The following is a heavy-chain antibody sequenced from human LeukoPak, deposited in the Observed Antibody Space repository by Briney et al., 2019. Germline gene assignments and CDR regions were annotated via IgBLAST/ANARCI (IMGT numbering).Heavy chain of an antibody. CDR2: ISLSGST. Sequence: PSETLSLTCTVSGYSVSSGYSWGWIRQPPGKGLEWIGSISLSGSTYYNTSLKSRVTISGDTSKNQFSLKLGSVTAADTAVYYCARTRYYYNSRSYGAPYYFDYWGQGTLVTVSS. J-gene: IGHJ4*02. D-gene: IGHD3-10*01. V-gene: IGHV4-38-2*02. CDR3: ARTRYYYNSRSYGAPYYFDY. CDR1: GYSVSSGYS.